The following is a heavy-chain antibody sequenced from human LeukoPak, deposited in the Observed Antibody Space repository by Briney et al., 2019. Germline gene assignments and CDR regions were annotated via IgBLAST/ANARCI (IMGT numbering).Heavy chain of an antibody. J-gene: IGHJ4*02. Sequence: GGSLRLSCAASGFTFSDYYMSWIRQAPGKGLEWVSYISSSGSTIYYADSVKGRFTISRDNSKNTLYLQMNSLRAEDTAVYYCARGRWLQARGPSFDYWGQGTLVTVSS. D-gene: IGHD5-24*01. CDR1: GFTFSDYY. CDR3: ARGRWLQARGPSFDY. CDR2: ISSSGSTI. V-gene: IGHV3-11*04.